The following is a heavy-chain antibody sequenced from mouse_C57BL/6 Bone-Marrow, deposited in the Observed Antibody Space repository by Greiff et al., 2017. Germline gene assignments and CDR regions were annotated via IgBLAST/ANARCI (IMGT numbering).Heavy chain of an antibody. Sequence: QVQLKQPGTELVKPGASVKLSCKASGYTFTSYWMHWVKQRPGQGLEWLGNINPSNGGTNYNEKFKSKATLTVDKSSSTAYMQLSSLTSEDSAVYYCARWHYDYDGAWFAYWGQGTLVTVSA. D-gene: IGHD2-4*01. V-gene: IGHV1-53*01. CDR1: GYTFTSYW. CDR2: INPSNGGT. CDR3: ARWHYDYDGAWFAY. J-gene: IGHJ3*01.